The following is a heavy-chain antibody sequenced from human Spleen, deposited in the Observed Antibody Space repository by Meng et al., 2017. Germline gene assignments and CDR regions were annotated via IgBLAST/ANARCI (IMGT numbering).Heavy chain of an antibody. J-gene: IGHJ5*02. CDR1: GGSFSGYY. D-gene: IGHD5-18*01. CDR2: INHSGST. CDR3: ARDLSGYGWFDP. Sequence: QVQRQQWGAGLLKPSETLSLTCAVYGGSFSGYYWSWIRQPPGKGLEWIGEINHSGSTNYNPSLESRATISVDTSQNNLSLKLSSVTAADSAVYYCARDLSGYGWFDPWGQGTLVTVSS. V-gene: IGHV4-34*01.